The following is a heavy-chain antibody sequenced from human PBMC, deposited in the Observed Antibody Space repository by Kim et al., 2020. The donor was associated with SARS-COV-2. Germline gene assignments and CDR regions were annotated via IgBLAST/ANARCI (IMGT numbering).Heavy chain of an antibody. CDR3: ARDPEYCSSTSCDLSSYYYYYGMDV. Sequence: SETLSLTCTVSGGSISSYYWSWIRQPAGKGLEWIGRIYTSGSTNYNPSLKSRVTMSVDTSKNQFSLKLSSVTAADTAVYYCARDPEYCSSTSCDLSSYYYYYGMDVWGQGTTVTVSS. J-gene: IGHJ6*02. V-gene: IGHV4-4*07. CDR1: GGSISSYY. D-gene: IGHD2-2*01. CDR2: IYTSGST.